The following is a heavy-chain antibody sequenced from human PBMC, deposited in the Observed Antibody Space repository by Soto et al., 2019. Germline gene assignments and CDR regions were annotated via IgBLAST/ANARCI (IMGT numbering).Heavy chain of an antibody. V-gene: IGHV3-30*18. D-gene: IGHD6-13*01. J-gene: IGHJ2*01. CDR2: ISYDGSKK. CDR1: GFTFDTYG. CDR3: AKDLYSSSRKGYCDL. Sequence: QVQLVESGGGVVQPGKSLRLSCAASGFTFDTYGMHWVRQAPGKGLEWVATISYDGSKKYYAESVKGRFTISRDNSKNTLYLQMDSLKAEDTALFYCAKDLYSSSRKGYCDLWGPGTLVTVSS.